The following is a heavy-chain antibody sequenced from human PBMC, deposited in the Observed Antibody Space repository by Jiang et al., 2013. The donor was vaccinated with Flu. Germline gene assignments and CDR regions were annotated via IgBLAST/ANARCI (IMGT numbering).Heavy chain of an antibody. J-gene: IGHJ5*02. V-gene: IGHV4-4*07. D-gene: IGHD1-26*01. CDR1: GASISSYS. CDR3: TKDHGGTYSFWFDP. Sequence: SLTCTVSGASISSYSWSWVRQPAGKGLEWIGRIYDSGSTIYNPSVQSRISMSMDTSKNQFSLILTSVTAADTAVYFCTKDHGGTYSFWFDPWGQGTLVTVSS. CDR2: IYDSGST.